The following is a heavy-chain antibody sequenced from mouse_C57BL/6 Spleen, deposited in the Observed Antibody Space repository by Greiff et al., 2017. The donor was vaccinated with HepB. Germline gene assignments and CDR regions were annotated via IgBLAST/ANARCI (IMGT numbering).Heavy chain of an antibody. CDR3: ARGLDYSYYAMDY. CDR2: INPNYGTT. Sequence: EVKLMESGPELVKPGASVKISCKASGYSFTDCNMNWVKQSNGKSLEWIGVINPNYGTTSYNQKFKGKATLTVDQSSSTAYMQLNSLTSEDSAVYYCARGLDYSYYAMDYWGQGTSVTVSS. CDR1: GYSFTDCN. V-gene: IGHV1-39*01. D-gene: IGHD2-4*01. J-gene: IGHJ4*01.